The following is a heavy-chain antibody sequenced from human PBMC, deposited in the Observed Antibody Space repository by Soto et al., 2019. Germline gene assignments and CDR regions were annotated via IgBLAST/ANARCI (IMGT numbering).Heavy chain of an antibody. CDR3: ARDGCSGSNCLNWFDP. CDR1: GFTFSSYS. D-gene: IGHD2-15*01. Sequence: GGSLRLSCAASGFTFSSYSMNWVRQAPGKGLEWVSYISSSSTTKYYADSVKGRFTISRDNAKNSLYLQMNSLRAEDTAVYYCARDGCSGSNCLNWFDPWGQGTQVTVS. CDR2: ISSSSTTK. V-gene: IGHV3-48*01. J-gene: IGHJ5*02.